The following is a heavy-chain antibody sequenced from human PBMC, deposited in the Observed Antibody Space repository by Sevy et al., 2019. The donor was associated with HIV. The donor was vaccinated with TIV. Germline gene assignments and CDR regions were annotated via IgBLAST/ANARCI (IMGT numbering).Heavy chain of an antibody. CDR3: ARLTTKPTSDLYGMDV. CDR2: INSDSGVT. J-gene: IGHJ6*02. D-gene: IGHD4-17*01. CDR1: GYIFTDYY. Sequence: PSVKVSCKASGYIFTDYYIHWVRQAPGQGLEWMAWINSDSGVTNYAQRFQGEVTVTRDTSLNTAYLDLSRLKSNDTAIYFCARLTTKPTSDLYGMDVWGQGTTVTVSS. V-gene: IGHV1-2*02.